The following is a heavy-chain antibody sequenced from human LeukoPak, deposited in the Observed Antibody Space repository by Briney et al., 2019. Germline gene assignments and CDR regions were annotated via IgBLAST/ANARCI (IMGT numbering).Heavy chain of an antibody. Sequence: SETLSLTCAVYGGSFSGYYWSWIRQPPGKGLEWIGEINHSGSTNYNPSLKSRVTISVDTSKNQFSLKLSSVTAADTAVFYCARLQAGYYYDSSGYYQNKNWFDPWGQGTLVTVSA. D-gene: IGHD3-22*01. CDR2: INHSGST. CDR1: GGSFSGYY. V-gene: IGHV4-34*01. J-gene: IGHJ5*02. CDR3: ARLQAGYYYDSSGYYQNKNWFDP.